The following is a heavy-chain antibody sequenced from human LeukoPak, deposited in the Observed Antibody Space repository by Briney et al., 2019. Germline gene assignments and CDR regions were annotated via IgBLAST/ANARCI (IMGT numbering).Heavy chain of an antibody. CDR1: GFTLSSYN. CDR3: AKDYWEWSRVS. D-gene: IGHD3-3*01. Sequence: PGGSLRLSCAVSGFTLSSYNMNWVRQAPGKGLEWVSVISGSGDSIYYADSVKGRFTISRDNSKKTLYLQMNSLRAEDTAVYYCAKDYWEWSRVSWGQGTLVTVSS. CDR2: ISGSGDSI. J-gene: IGHJ5*02. V-gene: IGHV3-23*01.